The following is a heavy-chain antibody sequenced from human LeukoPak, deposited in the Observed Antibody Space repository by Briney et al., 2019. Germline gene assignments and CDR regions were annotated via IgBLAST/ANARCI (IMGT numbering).Heavy chain of an antibody. J-gene: IGHJ3*02. D-gene: IGHD2-21*02. V-gene: IGHV5-51*01. CDR3: ARTYCGGDCYTAHDAFDI. Sequence: GESQKISCKGSGYSFTSYWIGWVRQMPGKGLEWMGIIYPGDSDTRYSPSFQGQVTISADKSISTAYLQWSSLKASDTAMYYCARTYCGGDCYTAHDAFDIWGQGTMVTVSS. CDR2: IYPGDSDT. CDR1: GYSFTSYW.